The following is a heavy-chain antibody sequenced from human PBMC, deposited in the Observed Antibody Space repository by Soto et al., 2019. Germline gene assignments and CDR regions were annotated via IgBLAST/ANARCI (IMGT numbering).Heavy chain of an antibody. CDR3: ARDRATYSGYDFDYYYGMDV. J-gene: IGHJ6*02. V-gene: IGHV1-69*13. Sequence: SVKVSCKASGGTFSSYAISWVRQAPGQGLEWMGGIIPIFGTANYAQKFQGRVTITADESTSTAYMELSSLRSEDTAVYYCARDRATYSGYDFDYYYGMDVWGQGTTVTVSS. CDR1: GGTFSSYA. D-gene: IGHD5-12*01. CDR2: IIPIFGTA.